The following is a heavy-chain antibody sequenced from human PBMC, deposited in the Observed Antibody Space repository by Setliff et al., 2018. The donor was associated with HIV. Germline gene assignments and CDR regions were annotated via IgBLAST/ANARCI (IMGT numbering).Heavy chain of an antibody. CDR3: ASAGAWQRNALDI. D-gene: IGHD5-12*01. Sequence: VQVSCKPSGYSFTNHYMHWVRQAPGQGLEWMGVINPTGGSTRNTQKFQGRVAMTRDTSTSTVYMELSSLRSEDTAVYYCASAGAWQRNALDIWGQGTMVTVSS. V-gene: IGHV1-46*01. CDR2: INPTGGST. CDR1: GYSFTNHY. J-gene: IGHJ3*02.